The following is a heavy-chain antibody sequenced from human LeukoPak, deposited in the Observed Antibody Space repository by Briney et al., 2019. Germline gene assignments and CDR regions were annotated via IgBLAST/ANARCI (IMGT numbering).Heavy chain of an antibody. D-gene: IGHD4-23*01. J-gene: IGHJ4*02. Sequence: GGSLTLSCLASVRPIADFAMHWVGQAPGKGLDWISLICGDGFSTFYVGSVKGRFSISKDNSKNSLSLEMNSLRTEDTAMYSCTRESGKFDYWGQGTLVAVSS. V-gene: IGHV3-43*02. CDR1: VRPIADFA. CDR3: TRESGKFDY. CDR2: ICGDGFST.